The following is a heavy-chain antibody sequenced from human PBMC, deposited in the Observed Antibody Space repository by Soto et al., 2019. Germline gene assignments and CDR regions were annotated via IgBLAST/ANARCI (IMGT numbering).Heavy chain of an antibody. CDR1: GGSFSGYY. CDR2: INHSGST. Sequence: SETLSLTCAVYGGSFSGYYWSWIRQPPGKGLEWIGEINHSGSTNYNPSLKSRVTISVDTSKNQFSLKLSSVTAADTAVYYCARRARWLQFFDYWGQGTRVTVSS. D-gene: IGHD5-12*01. V-gene: IGHV4-34*01. J-gene: IGHJ4*02. CDR3: ARRARWLQFFDY.